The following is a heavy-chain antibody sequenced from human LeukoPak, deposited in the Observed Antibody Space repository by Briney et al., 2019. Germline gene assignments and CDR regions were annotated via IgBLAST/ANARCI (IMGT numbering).Heavy chain of an antibody. CDR1: GYTFTGYY. CDR3: ARSDYDILTGYYSNRPSNWFDP. V-gene: IGHV1-2*02. J-gene: IGHJ5*02. CDR2: INPNSGGT. D-gene: IGHD3-9*01. Sequence: ASVKASCKASGYTFTGYYMHWVRQAPGQGLEWMGWINPNSGGTNYAQKFQGRVTMTRDTSISTAYMELSRLRSDDTAVYYWARSDYDILTGYYSNRPSNWFDPWGQGTLVTVSS.